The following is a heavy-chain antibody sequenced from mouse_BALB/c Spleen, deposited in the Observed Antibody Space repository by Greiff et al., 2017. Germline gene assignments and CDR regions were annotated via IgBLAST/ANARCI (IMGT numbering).Heavy chain of an antibody. Sequence: VKLVESGPGLVAPSQSLSITCTVSGFSLTGYGLNWVRQPPGKGLEWLGMIWGDGSTDYNSALKSRLSISKDNSKSQVFLKMNSLQTDDTARYYCARDDGYSPFAYWGQGTLVTVSA. CDR3: ARDDGYSPFAY. V-gene: IGHV2-6-7*01. D-gene: IGHD2-3*01. J-gene: IGHJ3*01. CDR2: IWGDGST. CDR1: GFSLTGYG.